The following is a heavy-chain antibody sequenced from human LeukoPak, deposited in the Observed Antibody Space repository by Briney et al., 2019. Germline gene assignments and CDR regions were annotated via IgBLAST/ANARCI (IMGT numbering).Heavy chain of an antibody. J-gene: IGHJ3*02. V-gene: IGHV4-39*07. CDR3: ARFPRGSTGAFDI. CDR2: IYYSGST. Sequence: SETLSLTCTVSDGSISSSSYYWGWIRQPPGKGLEWIGSIYYSGSTYYNPSLKSRVTISIDTSKNQFSLKLSSVTAADTAVYYCARFPRGSTGAFDIWGQGTMVTVSS. D-gene: IGHD4-17*01. CDR1: DGSISSSSYY.